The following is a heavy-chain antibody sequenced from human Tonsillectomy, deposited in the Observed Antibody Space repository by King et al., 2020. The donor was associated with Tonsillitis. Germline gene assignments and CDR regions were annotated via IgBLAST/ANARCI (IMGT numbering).Heavy chain of an antibody. Sequence: GQLQESGPGLVKPSETLSLTCTVSGGSISSHYWSWIRQPPGKGLEWIGYIYYSGSTNYNPSLKSRVTISVDTSKNQFSLKLSSVTAADTAVYYCARLGLGYCSGGSCYADAFDIWGQGTMVTVSS. D-gene: IGHD2-15*01. V-gene: IGHV4-59*08. J-gene: IGHJ3*02. CDR2: IYYSGST. CDR1: GGSISSHY. CDR3: ARLGLGYCSGGSCYADAFDI.